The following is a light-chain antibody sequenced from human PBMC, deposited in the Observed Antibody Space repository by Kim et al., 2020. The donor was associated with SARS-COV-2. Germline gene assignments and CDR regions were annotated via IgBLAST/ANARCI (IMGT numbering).Light chain of an antibody. CDR2: DVS. CDR3: FSYTSSGTYV. J-gene: IGLJ1*01. V-gene: IGLV2-14*04. Sequence: GQSMTISSTGTSSDIGAYDYVSWYQQRPGKAPQLLIFDVSERPSAVSNRFSGSKSGHTASLTISGLQPEDEADYYCFSYTSSGTYVFGNGTKVTVL. CDR1: SSDIGAYDY.